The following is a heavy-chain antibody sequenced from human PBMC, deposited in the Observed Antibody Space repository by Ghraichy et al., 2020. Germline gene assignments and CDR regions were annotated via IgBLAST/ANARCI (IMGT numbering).Heavy chain of an antibody. Sequence: RGSLRLSCAASGFTFSSYWMSWVRQAPGKGLEWVANIKEDGSEKYYVDSVKGRFTISRDNAKNSLFLQMNSLRAEDTAMYYCARVSAFDSSSWTDYYYYMDVWGKGTTVTVSS. CDR1: GFTFSSYW. CDR2: IKEDGSEK. CDR3: ARVSAFDSSSWTDYYYYMDV. V-gene: IGHV3-7*03. J-gene: IGHJ6*03. D-gene: IGHD6-13*01.